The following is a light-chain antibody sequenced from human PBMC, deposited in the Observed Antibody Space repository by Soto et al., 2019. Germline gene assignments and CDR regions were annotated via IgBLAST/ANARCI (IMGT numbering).Light chain of an antibody. CDR2: AVS. V-gene: IGKV1-12*02. CDR1: QGINSR. Sequence: DIQMTQSPSSVSASVGDRVTMTCRASQGINSRLAWYQQKPGKAPKLLISAVSILQSGVPTRFSGSGSGTDFTLTISSLQPEDVATYYCQQTYSTPSITFGQGTRLEIK. J-gene: IGKJ5*01. CDR3: QQTYSTPSIT.